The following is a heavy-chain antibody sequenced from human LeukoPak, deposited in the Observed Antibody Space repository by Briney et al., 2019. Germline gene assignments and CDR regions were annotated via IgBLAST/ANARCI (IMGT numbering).Heavy chain of an antibody. V-gene: IGHV3-23*01. D-gene: IGHD2-2*01. Sequence: GGSLRLSCAASGFTFRSHAMSWVRQAPGKGLEWVSAISSSGSSTYYADSVKGRFTNSRGNSKNILYLQMNSLRAEDAAVYYCARERLSTSSYEVDYWGQGTLVTVSS. CDR2: ISSSGSST. CDR1: GFTFRSHA. CDR3: ARERLSTSSYEVDY. J-gene: IGHJ4*02.